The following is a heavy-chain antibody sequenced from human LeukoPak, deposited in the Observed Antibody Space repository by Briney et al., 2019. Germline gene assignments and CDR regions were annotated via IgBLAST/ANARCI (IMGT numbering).Heavy chain of an antibody. CDR1: GYTFTSYG. Sequence: ASVKVSCKASGYTFTSYGISWVRRAPGQGLEWMGWISAYNGNTNYAQKLQGRVTMTTDTSTSTAYMELRSLRSDDTAVYYCARVHGSESYYTLYYYYYMDVWGKGTTVTVSS. CDR2: ISAYNGNT. V-gene: IGHV1-18*01. CDR3: ARVHGSESYYTLYYYYYMDV. J-gene: IGHJ6*03. D-gene: IGHD3-10*01.